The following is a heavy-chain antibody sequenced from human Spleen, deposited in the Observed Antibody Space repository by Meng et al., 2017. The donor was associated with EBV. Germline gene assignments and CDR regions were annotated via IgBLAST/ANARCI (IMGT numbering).Heavy chain of an antibody. CDR2: FYSVTTT. CDR3: VRGYDYGDYVDY. J-gene: IGHJ4*02. Sequence: KLQGPGPGLVKPSEPLSLICTVSGGSITTPNYYWGWICQPPGKGLEWIGTFYSVTTTFYNPSLRSRLTISVDTSKNQFSLRLTSMTAADTAVYYCVRGYDYGDYVDYWGQGTLVTVSS. D-gene: IGHD4-17*01. CDR1: GGSITTPNYY. V-gene: IGHV4-39*07.